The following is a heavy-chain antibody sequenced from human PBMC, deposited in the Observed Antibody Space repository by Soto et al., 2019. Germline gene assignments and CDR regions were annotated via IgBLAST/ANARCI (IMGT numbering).Heavy chain of an antibody. D-gene: IGHD3-22*01. Sequence: SETLSLTCTVSGGSISSYYWSWIRQPPGKGLEWIGYIYYSGSTNYNPSLKSRVTISVNTSKNQFSLKLSSVTAADTAVYYCARRITMIVPDAFDIWGQGTMVT. CDR2: IYYSGST. CDR1: GGSISSYY. V-gene: IGHV4-59*08. CDR3: ARRITMIVPDAFDI. J-gene: IGHJ3*02.